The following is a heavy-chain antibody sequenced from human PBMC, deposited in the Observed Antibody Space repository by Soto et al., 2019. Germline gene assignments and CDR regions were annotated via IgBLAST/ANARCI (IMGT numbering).Heavy chain of an antibody. V-gene: IGHV1-69*01. CDR3: ARGLGKQWLATFYYYGMDV. J-gene: IGHJ6*02. D-gene: IGHD6-19*01. CDR1: GFTFSSYA. Sequence: QVQLVESGGGVVQPGRSLRLSCAASGFTFSSYAMHWVRQAPGKGLEWVGGIIPIFGTANYAQKFQGRVTITADESTSTAYMELSSLRSEDTAVYYCARGLGKQWLATFYYYGMDVWGQGTTVTVSS. CDR2: IIPIFGTA.